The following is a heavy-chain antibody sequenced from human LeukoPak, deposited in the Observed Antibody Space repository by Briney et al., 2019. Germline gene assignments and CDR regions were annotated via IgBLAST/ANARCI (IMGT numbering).Heavy chain of an antibody. V-gene: IGHV3-30*18. J-gene: IGHJ3*02. CDR1: GFTFSSYA. D-gene: IGHD3-3*01. CDR2: ISYDGSNK. Sequence: GGSLRLSCAASGFTFSSYAMHWVRQAPGKGLEWVAVISYDGSNKYYADSVKGRFTISRDNSKNTLYLQMNSLRAEDTAVYYCAKDNEKTYYDFWSGTDDAFDIWGQGTMVTVSS. CDR3: AKDNEKTYYDFWSGTDDAFDI.